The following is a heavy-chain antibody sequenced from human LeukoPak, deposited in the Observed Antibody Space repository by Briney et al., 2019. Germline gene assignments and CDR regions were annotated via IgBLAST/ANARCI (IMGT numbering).Heavy chain of an antibody. CDR3: ARLGQYCSGGSCYSNYFDY. CDR1: GYSFTSYW. Sequence: GESLKISCKGSGYSFTSYWIGWVRQMPGKGLEWMGIIYPGDSDTRYSPSFQGQVTISADKSISTAYLQWSSLKASDTAMYYCARLGQYCSGGSCYSNYFDYWGQGTLVTVSS. D-gene: IGHD2-15*01. J-gene: IGHJ4*02. V-gene: IGHV5-51*01. CDR2: IYPGDSDT.